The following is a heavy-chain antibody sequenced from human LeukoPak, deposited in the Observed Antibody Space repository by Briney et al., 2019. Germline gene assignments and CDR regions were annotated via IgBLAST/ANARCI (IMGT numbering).Heavy chain of an antibody. CDR2: MNPNSGNT. V-gene: IGHV1-8*01. Sequence: ASVKVSCKPSGYTLTSYDINWVRQATGQGLEWMGWMNPNSGNTVYAQRFQGRVTMTRNTSISTAYMDLSSLRSEDTAVHYCARGYHESSGYHFDYWGQGTLVTVSS. J-gene: IGHJ4*02. CDR1: GYTLTSYD. CDR3: ARGYHESSGYHFDY. D-gene: IGHD3-22*01.